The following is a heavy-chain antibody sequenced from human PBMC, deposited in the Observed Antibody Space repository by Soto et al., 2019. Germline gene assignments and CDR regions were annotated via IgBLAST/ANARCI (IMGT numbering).Heavy chain of an antibody. Sequence: GGSLRLSCAASGFTFDDYTMHWVRQAPGKGLEWVSLISWDGGSTYYADSVKGRFTISRDNSKNSLYLQMNSLRTEDTALYYCAKDGPTPDYYGMDVRAQGTTVTGSS. V-gene: IGHV3-43*01. CDR3: AKDGPTPDYYGMDV. CDR2: ISWDGGST. J-gene: IGHJ6*02. CDR1: GFTFDDYT.